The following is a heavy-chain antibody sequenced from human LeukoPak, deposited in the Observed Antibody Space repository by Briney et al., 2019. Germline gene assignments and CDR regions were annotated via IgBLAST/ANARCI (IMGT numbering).Heavy chain of an antibody. CDR1: GYTFTGYY. CDR3: AREAPARGYCSSTSCFNWFDP. V-gene: IGHV1-46*01. J-gene: IGHJ5*02. D-gene: IGHD2-2*01. CDR2: INPSGGST. Sequence: ASVKVSCKASGYTFTGYYMHWVRQAPGQGLEWMGWINPSGGSTSYAQKFQGRVTMTRDTSTSTVYMELSSLRSEDTAVYYCAREAPARGYCSSTSCFNWFDPWGQGTLVTVSS.